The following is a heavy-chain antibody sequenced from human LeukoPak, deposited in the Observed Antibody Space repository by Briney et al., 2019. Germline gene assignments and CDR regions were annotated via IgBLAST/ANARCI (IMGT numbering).Heavy chain of an antibody. V-gene: IGHV5-51*01. CDR1: GYSFTSYW. CDR3: ARLLGTTVVTLGFFDI. J-gene: IGHJ3*02. D-gene: IGHD4-23*01. Sequence: GESLKISCKGSGYSFTSYWIGWVRRMPGKGLEWMGIIYPGDSDTRYSPSFQGQVTISADKSISTAYLQWSSLKASDTAMYYCARLLGTTVVTLGFFDIWGQGTMVTVSS. CDR2: IYPGDSDT.